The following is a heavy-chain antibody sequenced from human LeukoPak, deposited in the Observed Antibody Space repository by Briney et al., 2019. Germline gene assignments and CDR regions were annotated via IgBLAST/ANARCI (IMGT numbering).Heavy chain of an antibody. D-gene: IGHD6-13*01. Sequence: PGGSLRLSCAASGFTFSSYGMHWVRQAPGKGLEWVAVISYDGSNKYYADSVKGRFTISRDNSKNTLYLQMNSLRAGDTAVYYCAKDVGSSWYLDFDYWGQGTLVTVSS. J-gene: IGHJ4*02. CDR3: AKDVGSSWYLDFDY. CDR2: ISYDGSNK. CDR1: GFTFSSYG. V-gene: IGHV3-30*18.